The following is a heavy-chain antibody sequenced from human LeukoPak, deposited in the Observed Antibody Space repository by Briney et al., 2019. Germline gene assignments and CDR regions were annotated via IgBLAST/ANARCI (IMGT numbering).Heavy chain of an antibody. Sequence: PSETLSLTCAVSGGSMNSYYWSWIRQPPGKGLEWIGYIYYSGSTNYNPSLKSRVTISVDTSKNQFSLKLTSVTAADTAVYYCARGLTYYFDSSGYYVTDAFDIWGQGTMVTVSS. CDR3: ARGLTYYFDSSGYYVTDAFDI. J-gene: IGHJ3*02. V-gene: IGHV4-59*01. CDR1: GGSMNSYY. CDR2: IYYSGST. D-gene: IGHD3-22*01.